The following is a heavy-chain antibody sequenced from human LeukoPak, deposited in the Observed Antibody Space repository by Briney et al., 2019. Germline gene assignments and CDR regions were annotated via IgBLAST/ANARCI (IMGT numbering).Heavy chain of an antibody. CDR1: GGSFSGYY. V-gene: IGHV4-34*01. CDR3: ASRYYDSSGYLFDY. CDR2: INHSGST. D-gene: IGHD3-22*01. Sequence: PSETLSLTCAVYGGSFSGYYWSWIRQPPGKGLEWIGEINHSGSTNYNPSLKSRVTISVDTSKNQFSLKLSSVTAADTAVYYCASRYYDSSGYLFDYWGQGTLVTVSS. J-gene: IGHJ4*02.